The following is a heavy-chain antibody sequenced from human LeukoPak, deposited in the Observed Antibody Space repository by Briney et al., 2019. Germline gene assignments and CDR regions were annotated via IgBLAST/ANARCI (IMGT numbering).Heavy chain of an antibody. Sequence: ASVPVTCKSSGYTFTNYGISWVRQPPGQGLEWMGWINAYNGNTNYAQKLQDRVTMTTDTYTSTAYMELSSLRSDGTAVYYCPICYYFVSSGYYNWGEGTLVSLSS. V-gene: IGHV1-18*01. J-gene: IGHJ4*02. D-gene: IGHD3-22*01. CDR2: INAYNGNT. CDR3: PICYYFVSSGYYN. CDR1: GYTFTNYG.